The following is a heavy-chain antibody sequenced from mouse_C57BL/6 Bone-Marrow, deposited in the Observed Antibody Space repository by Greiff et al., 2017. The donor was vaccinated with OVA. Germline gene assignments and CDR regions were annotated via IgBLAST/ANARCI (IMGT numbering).Heavy chain of an antibody. CDR1: GFTFSDYY. J-gene: IGHJ4*01. V-gene: IGHV5-12*01. CDR2: ISNGGGST. Sequence: EVQLEESGGGLVQPGGSLKLSCAASGFTFSDYYMYWVRQTPEKRLEWVAYISNGGGSTYYPDTVKGRFTISRDNAKNTLYLQMSRLKSEDTAMYYCARPGSSPYYAMDYWGQGTSVTVSS. D-gene: IGHD1-1*01. CDR3: ARPGSSPYYAMDY.